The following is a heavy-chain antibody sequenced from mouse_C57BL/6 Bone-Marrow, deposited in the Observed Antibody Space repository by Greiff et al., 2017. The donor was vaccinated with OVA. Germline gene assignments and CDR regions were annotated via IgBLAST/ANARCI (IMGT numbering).Heavy chain of an antibody. D-gene: IGHD2-3*01. Sequence: QVQLQQSGPELVKPGASVKFSCKASGYAFSSSWMNWVKQRPGKGLEWIGRIYPGDGDTNYNGKFKGKATLPADKSSSTAYMQLSSLTSEDSAVYFCARHENGYYASYFDYWGQGTALTVSS. CDR1: GYAFSSSW. CDR3: ARHENGYYASYFDY. CDR2: IYPGDGDT. J-gene: IGHJ2*01. V-gene: IGHV1-82*01.